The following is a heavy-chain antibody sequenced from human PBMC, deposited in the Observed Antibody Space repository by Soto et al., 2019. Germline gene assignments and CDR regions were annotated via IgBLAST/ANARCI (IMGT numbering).Heavy chain of an antibody. CDR1: GGTFSSYS. CDR3: ARHRNNYYDSSGYYIPFDY. CDR2: IIPIFGTA. D-gene: IGHD3-22*01. J-gene: IGHJ4*02. Sequence: GASVKVSCKASGGTFSSYSISWVLQAPGQGLEWMGGIIPIFGTANYAQKFQGRVTITADESTSTAYMELSSLRSEDTAVYYCARHRNNYYDSSGYYIPFDYWGQGTLVTVSS. V-gene: IGHV1-69*13.